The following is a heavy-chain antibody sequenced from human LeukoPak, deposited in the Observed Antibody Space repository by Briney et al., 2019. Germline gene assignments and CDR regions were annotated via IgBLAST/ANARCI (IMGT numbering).Heavy chain of an antibody. CDR2: IFYSGST. Sequence: SETLSLTCTVSGGSISGYYWSWIRQPPGKGLEWIGYIFYSGSTNYNPSLKSRVTISVDTSKNQFSLKLSSVTAADTAVYYCARVFPDYVWGSYRSPYYFDYWGQGTLVTVSS. D-gene: IGHD3-16*02. V-gene: IGHV4-59*12. J-gene: IGHJ4*02. CDR1: GGSISGYY. CDR3: ARVFPDYVWGSYRSPYYFDY.